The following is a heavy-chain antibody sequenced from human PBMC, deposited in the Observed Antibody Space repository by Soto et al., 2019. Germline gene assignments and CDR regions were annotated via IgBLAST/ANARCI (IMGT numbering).Heavy chain of an antibody. D-gene: IGHD2-15*01. V-gene: IGHV3-21*01. J-gene: IGHJ3*02. Sequence: GGSLRLSCAASGFTFSSYSMNWVRQAPGKGLEWVSSISSSSCYIYYADSVKGRFTISRDNAKNSLYLQMNSLRAEDTAVYYCARTRCSGGSCYSPLDAFDIWGQGTMVTVSS. CDR2: ISSSSCYI. CDR3: ARTRCSGGSCYSPLDAFDI. CDR1: GFTFSSYS.